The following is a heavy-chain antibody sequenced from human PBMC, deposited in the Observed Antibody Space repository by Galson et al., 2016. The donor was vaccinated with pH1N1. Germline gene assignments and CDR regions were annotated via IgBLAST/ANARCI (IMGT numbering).Heavy chain of an antibody. CDR3: AKDSDYYGSGPLCY. CDR2: ISWNSGSI. D-gene: IGHD3-10*01. V-gene: IGHV3-9*01. Sequence: SLRLSCAASGFTFDDYAMHWVRQAPGKGLEWVSRISWNSGSIGYADSVKGRFTISRDNAKNSLYLQMNSLGAEDTALYYCAKDSDYYGSGPLCYWGQGTLVTVSS. CDR1: GFTFDDYA. J-gene: IGHJ4*02.